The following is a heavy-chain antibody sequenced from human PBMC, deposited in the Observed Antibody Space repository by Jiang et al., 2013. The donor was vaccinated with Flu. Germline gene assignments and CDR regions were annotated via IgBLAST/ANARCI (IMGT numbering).Heavy chain of an antibody. V-gene: IGHV6-1*01. Sequence: QTLSLTCAISGDSVSSNSAAWNWIRQSPSRGLEWLGRTYYRSRWTNDYAVSVESRITITPDTSKNQFSLHLNSVTPEDTALYYCVRETHKNVWYYFDHWGQGTLVTVSS. CDR3: VRETHKNVWYYFDH. D-gene: IGHD1-1*01. CDR1: GDSVSSNSAA. J-gene: IGHJ4*02. CDR2: TYYRSRWTN.